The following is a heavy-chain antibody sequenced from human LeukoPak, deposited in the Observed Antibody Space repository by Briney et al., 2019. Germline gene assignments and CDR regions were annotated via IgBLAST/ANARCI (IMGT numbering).Heavy chain of an antibody. CDR1: GFTFSSYA. J-gene: IGHJ4*02. CDR2: ISGSGGDT. CDR3: AKDRGAGSSSWLLPLDY. D-gene: IGHD6-13*01. Sequence: GGSLRLSCAASGFTFSSYAMSWVRQAPGKGLEWVSIISGSGGDTYYTDSVKGRFTISRDNSKNTLYLQMNSLRAEDTAVYYCAKDRGAGSSSWLLPLDYWGQGILVTVSS. V-gene: IGHV3-23*01.